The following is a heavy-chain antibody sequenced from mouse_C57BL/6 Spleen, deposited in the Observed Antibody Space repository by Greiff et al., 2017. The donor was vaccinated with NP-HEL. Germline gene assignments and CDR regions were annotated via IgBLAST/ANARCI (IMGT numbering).Heavy chain of an antibody. CDR2: INPSTGGT. D-gene: IGHD1-1*01. V-gene: IGHV1-42*01. CDR1: GYSFTGYY. CDR3: ARGGYYGSSPSFAY. Sequence: VQLQQSGPELVKPGASVKISCKASGYSFTGYYMNWVKQSPEKSLEWIGEINPSTGGTTYNQKFKAKATLTVDKSSSTAYMQLKSLTSEDSAVYYCARGGYYGSSPSFAYWGQGTLVTVSA. J-gene: IGHJ3*01.